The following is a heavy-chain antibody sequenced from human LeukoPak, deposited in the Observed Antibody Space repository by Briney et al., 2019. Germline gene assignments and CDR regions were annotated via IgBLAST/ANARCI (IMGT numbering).Heavy chain of an antibody. Sequence: GASVKVSCKASGYTFTRYYMHWVRQAPGQGLEWMGWINPNSGGTYSAQKFQGWVTMTRDTSISTAYMELSRLTSDDTAVYYCARANALYCSSTSCLFDYWGQGTLVTVSS. V-gene: IGHV1-2*04. D-gene: IGHD2-2*01. CDR1: GYTFTRYY. CDR2: INPNSGGT. CDR3: ARANALYCSSTSCLFDY. J-gene: IGHJ4*02.